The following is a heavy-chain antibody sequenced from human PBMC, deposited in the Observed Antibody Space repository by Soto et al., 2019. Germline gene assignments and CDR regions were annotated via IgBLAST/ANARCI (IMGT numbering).Heavy chain of an antibody. V-gene: IGHV4-31*03. Sequence: QVQLQESGPGLVKPSQTLSLTCTVSGGSISSGGYYWSWIRQHPGKGLEWIGYIYYSGGTYYNPSLKSRVTISVDTSKNQFSLKLSSVTAADTAVYYCARGGGAARRWTLLGYYYYMDVWGKGTTVTVSS. CDR2: IYYSGGT. J-gene: IGHJ6*03. D-gene: IGHD6-6*01. CDR3: ARGGGAARRWTLLGYYYYMDV. CDR1: GGSISSGGYY.